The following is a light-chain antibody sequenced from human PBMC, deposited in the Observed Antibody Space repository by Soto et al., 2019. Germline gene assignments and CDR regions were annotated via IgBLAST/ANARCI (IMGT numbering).Light chain of an antibody. CDR1: QTVSANS. CDR2: QTS. CDR3: QHYRDSPGLT. V-gene: IGKV3-20*01. Sequence: EVVLTQSPGTLSLSPGERGTLSCRASQTVSANSLAWYQQKPGQPPRLLLLQTSNRGIGIPDRFSGSGAGTALALTINSVEPEDFAMYYCQHYRDSPGLTFGGGTRVEIK. J-gene: IGKJ4*01.